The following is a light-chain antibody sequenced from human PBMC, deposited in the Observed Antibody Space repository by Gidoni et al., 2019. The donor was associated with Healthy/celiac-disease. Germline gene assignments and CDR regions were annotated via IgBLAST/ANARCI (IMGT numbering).Light chain of an antibody. V-gene: IGKV1D-8*02. J-gene: IGKJ1*01. CDR2: AAS. CDR1: QVISSY. Sequence: AIWMTQSPSLLSASTGDRVTISCRMSQVISSYLAWYQQKPGKAPELLIYAASTLQSGVPSRFSGSGSGTDFTLTISCLQSEDFATYYCQQYYSFPPTFGQXTKVEIK. CDR3: QQYYSFPPT.